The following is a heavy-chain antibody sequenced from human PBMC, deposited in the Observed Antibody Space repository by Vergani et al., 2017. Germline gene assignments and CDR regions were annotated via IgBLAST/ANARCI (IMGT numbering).Heavy chain of an antibody. V-gene: IGHV1-69*01. D-gene: IGHD6-6*01. CDR2: IITIFGTA. J-gene: IGHJ6*03. CDR3: ARKSSPVRYYYYMDF. CDR1: GVTFSSYA. Sequence: QVQLVQSGAEVKKPGSSVQVSCKASGVTFSSYAISWVRQAPGQGLEWMGGIITIFGTANYAQKFQGRVTITADESTSTAYMELSSLRAEETAVYYCARKSSPVRYYYYMDFWGKGTTVTVSS.